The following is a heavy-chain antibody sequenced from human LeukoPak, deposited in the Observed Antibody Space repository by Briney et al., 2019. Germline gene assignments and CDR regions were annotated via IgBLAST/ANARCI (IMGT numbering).Heavy chain of an antibody. D-gene: IGHD2-2*01. J-gene: IGHJ4*02. V-gene: IGHV1-18*01. CDR3: ARNKSTTLGDY. CDR2: ITPYNGYA. Sequence: GASVKVSCKASGYAFSNSGISWVRQAPGQGLEWMGWITPYNGYAHYAQKLQGRLTMTTDTSTSTAYMELRSLRSDDTAVYYCARNKSTTLGDYRGQGTLVTVSS. CDR1: GYAFSNSG.